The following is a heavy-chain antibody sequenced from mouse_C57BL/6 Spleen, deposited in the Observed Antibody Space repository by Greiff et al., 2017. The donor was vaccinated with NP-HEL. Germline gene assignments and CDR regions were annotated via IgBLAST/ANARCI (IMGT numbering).Heavy chain of an antibody. V-gene: IGHV1-64*01. Sequence: QVQLQQSGAELVKPGASVQLSCKASGYTFTSYWMHWVKQRPGQGLEWIGMIHPNSGSTNYNEKFKSKATLTVDKSSSTAYMQLSSLTSEDSAVYYCARNYYGSSKDYFDYWGQGTTLTVSS. D-gene: IGHD1-1*01. CDR2: IHPNSGST. J-gene: IGHJ2*01. CDR3: ARNYYGSSKDYFDY. CDR1: GYTFTSYW.